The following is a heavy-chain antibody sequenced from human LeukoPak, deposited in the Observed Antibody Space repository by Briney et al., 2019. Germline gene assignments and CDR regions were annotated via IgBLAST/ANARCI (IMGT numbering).Heavy chain of an antibody. CDR1: GGSISSYY. D-gene: IGHD6-19*01. CDR3: ATTVAGVREHAY. CDR2: IYYSGST. Sequence: SETLSLTCTVSGGSISSYYWSWIRQPPGKGLEWIGYIYYSGSTNYNPSLKSRVTISVDTSMNQFSLNLRSVTAADTAVYYCATTVAGVREHAYWGQGTLVTVSS. J-gene: IGHJ4*02. V-gene: IGHV4-59*08.